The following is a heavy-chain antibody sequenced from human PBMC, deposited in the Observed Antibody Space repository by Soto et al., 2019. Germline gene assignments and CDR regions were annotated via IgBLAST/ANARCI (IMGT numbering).Heavy chain of an antibody. D-gene: IGHD1-26*01. V-gene: IGHV1-69*12. CDR1: GGTFSSYA. CDR3: AGSMGAIDY. CDR2: IIPIFGTT. Sequence: QVQLVQSGAEVKKPGSSVKVSCEASGGTFSSYAISWVRQAPGQGLEWMGGIIPIFGTTNNAQKFQGRVTIPADDSTSTVYMELSSLRSEDTAVYYCAGSMGAIDYWGQGTLVTVSS. J-gene: IGHJ4*02.